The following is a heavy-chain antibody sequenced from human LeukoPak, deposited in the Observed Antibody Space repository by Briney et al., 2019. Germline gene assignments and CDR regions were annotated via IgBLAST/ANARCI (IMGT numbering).Heavy chain of an antibody. D-gene: IGHD3-16*01. V-gene: IGHV4-34*01. CDR3: ARGGGSFDY. Sequence: SETLSLTCAVYGGSFSGYYWSWIRQPPGKGLEWIGEIKHSGSTNYNPSLKSRVTISVDTSKNQFSLKLSSVTAADTAVYYCARGGGSFDYWGQGTLVTVSS. CDR1: GGSFSGYY. CDR2: IKHSGST. J-gene: IGHJ4*02.